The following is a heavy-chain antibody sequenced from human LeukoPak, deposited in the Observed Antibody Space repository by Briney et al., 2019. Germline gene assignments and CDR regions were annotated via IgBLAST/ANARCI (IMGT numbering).Heavy chain of an antibody. Sequence: PGRSLRLSCAASGFTFSSYSMNWVRQAPGKGLEWVSSISSSSSYIYYADSVKGRFTISRDNAKNSLYLQMNSLRAEDTAVYYCARDLGIVVVPAAFDIWGQGTMVTVSS. CDR2: ISSSSSYI. CDR1: GFTFSSYS. V-gene: IGHV3-21*01. CDR3: ARDLGIVVVPAAFDI. J-gene: IGHJ3*02. D-gene: IGHD2-2*01.